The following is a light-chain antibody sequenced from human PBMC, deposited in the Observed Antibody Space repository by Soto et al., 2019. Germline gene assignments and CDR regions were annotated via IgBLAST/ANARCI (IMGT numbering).Light chain of an antibody. CDR2: GAS. Sequence: EIVMSQSPATLSVSPGERATLSCRASQSVRNNLAWYQQRPGQAPRLLMYGASTRPSGIPARFTGGGSGTDFTLTITSLQSEDFAVYYCQQYGSSPGLTFGGGTKVEIK. V-gene: IGKV3-15*01. CDR3: QQYGSSPGLT. CDR1: QSVRNN. J-gene: IGKJ4*01.